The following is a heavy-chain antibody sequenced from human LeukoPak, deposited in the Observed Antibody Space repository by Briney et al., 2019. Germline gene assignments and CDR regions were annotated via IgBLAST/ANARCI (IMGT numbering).Heavy chain of an antibody. CDR1: GLIFSNFA. D-gene: IGHD7-27*01. V-gene: IGHV3-23*01. CDR3: AKTTRSLGQSFDC. CDR2: ISGGTT. J-gene: IGHJ4*02. Sequence: GGSLRLSCAASGLIFSNFAMSWVRQAPGKGLEWVSAISGGTTYYAESVKGRFTISRDNSKTTLYLQMDSLRAEDTAVYYCAKTTRSLGQSFDCWGQGTLVTVSS.